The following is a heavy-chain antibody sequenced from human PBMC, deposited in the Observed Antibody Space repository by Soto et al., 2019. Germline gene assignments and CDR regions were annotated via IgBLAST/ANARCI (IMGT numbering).Heavy chain of an antibody. CDR1: GYTFTSYA. V-gene: IGHV1-3*05. CDR2: INAGNGNT. CDR3: ASESDGGEFDY. D-gene: IGHD4-17*01. J-gene: IGHJ4*02. Sequence: QVQLVQSGAEEKKPGASVKVSCKASGYTFTSYAMHWVRQAPGQRLEWMGWINAGNGNTKYSQKFQGRVTITRDTSASTAYMVLSSLRSEDTAVYYWASESDGGEFDYWGQGTLVTVSS.